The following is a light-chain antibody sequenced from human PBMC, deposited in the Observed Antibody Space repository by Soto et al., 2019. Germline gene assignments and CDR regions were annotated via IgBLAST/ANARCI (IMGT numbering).Light chain of an antibody. Sequence: EIVLTQSPGTLSLSPGERATLPCRASQSVSSSYLAWYQQKPGQAPRLLIYGASSRATGIPDRFSGSGSGTDFTLTISGLEPEDFAVYYCQHYAMSPPFTFGPGTKVDIK. CDR3: QHYAMSPPFT. CDR2: GAS. CDR1: QSVSSSY. V-gene: IGKV3-20*01. J-gene: IGKJ3*01.